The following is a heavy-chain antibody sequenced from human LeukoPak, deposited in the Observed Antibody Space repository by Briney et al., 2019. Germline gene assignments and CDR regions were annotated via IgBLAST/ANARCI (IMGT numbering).Heavy chain of an antibody. CDR2: IRYDGSNK. Sequence: GGSLRLSCAASGFTFSSYGMHWVRQAPGKGLEWVAFIRYDGSNKYYADSVKGRFTISRDNSKNTLYLQMNSLRAGDTAVYYCAKESIAAYYYYMDVWGKGTTVTISS. CDR3: AKESIAAYYYYMDV. V-gene: IGHV3-30*02. D-gene: IGHD6-6*01. J-gene: IGHJ6*03. CDR1: GFTFSSYG.